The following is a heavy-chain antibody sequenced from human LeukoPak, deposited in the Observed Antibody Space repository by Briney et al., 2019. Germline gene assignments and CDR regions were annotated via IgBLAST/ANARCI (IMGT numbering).Heavy chain of an antibody. Sequence: GGSLRLSCAASGFTFSSYWMSWVRQTPGKGLEWVANIKQDGSEKYYVDSVKGRFTISRDNAKNSLYLQMNSLRAEDTAVYYCASSPAFPFGVTYFDYWGQGTLVTVSS. CDR1: GFTFSSYW. V-gene: IGHV3-7*01. J-gene: IGHJ4*02. CDR3: ASSPAFPFGVTYFDY. D-gene: IGHD3-16*01. CDR2: IKQDGSEK.